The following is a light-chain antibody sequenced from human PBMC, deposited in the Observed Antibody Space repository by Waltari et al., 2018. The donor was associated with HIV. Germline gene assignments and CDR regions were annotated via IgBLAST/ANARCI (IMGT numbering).Light chain of an antibody. J-gene: IGLJ3*02. CDR3: CSYAGTYTYVL. V-gene: IGLV2-11*01. Sequence: QSALTQPRSVSGSPGQSVTLSCTGTSSDVGGYDSVSWYLQHPGKVAKLIIYDVIKRPSGVPDRFSGSKSGNTASLTISGLQTEDEADYFCCSYAGTYTYVLFGGGTRLTVL. CDR2: DVI. CDR1: SSDVGGYDS.